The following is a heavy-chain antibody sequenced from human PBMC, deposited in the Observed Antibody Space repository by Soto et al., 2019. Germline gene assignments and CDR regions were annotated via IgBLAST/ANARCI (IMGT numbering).Heavy chain of an antibody. Sequence: AGGSLRLSCAASGFTFSSYSMNWVRQAPGKGLEWVSSISSSRSYIYYADSVKGRFTISRDNAKNSLYLQMNSLRAEDTAVYYCARDLAQYCSSTSCYQDYWGQGTLVTVSS. J-gene: IGHJ4*02. CDR1: GFTFSSYS. V-gene: IGHV3-21*01. D-gene: IGHD2-2*01. CDR2: ISSSRSYI. CDR3: ARDLAQYCSSTSCYQDY.